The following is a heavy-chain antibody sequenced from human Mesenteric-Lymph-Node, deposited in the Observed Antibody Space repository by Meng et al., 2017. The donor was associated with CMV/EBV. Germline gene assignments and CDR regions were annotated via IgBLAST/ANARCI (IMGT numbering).Heavy chain of an antibody. CDR3: ARSNVLRFLEWLFDY. J-gene: IGHJ4*02. CDR2: IYYSGNT. Sequence: SQTLSLTCGVSGDSISSSHWWSWVRQPPGKGLEWIGEIYYSGNTYYNPSLKSRVTISVDTSKNQFSLKLSSVTAADTAVYYCARSNVLRFLEWLFDYWGQGTLVTVSS. V-gene: IGHV4-4*02. D-gene: IGHD3-3*01. CDR1: GDSISSSHW.